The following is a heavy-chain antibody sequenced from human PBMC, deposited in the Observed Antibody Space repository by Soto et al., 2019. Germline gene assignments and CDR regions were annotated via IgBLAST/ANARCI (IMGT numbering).Heavy chain of an antibody. D-gene: IGHD1-7*01. V-gene: IGHV3-23*01. CDR2: ISGSGGST. CDR3: AKAIGNSGPYYYCYKDV. Sequence: PGGSLRLSCAASGFTFSSYAMSWVRQAPGKGLEWVSAISGSGGSTYYADSVKGRFTISRDNSKNTLYLQMNSLRAEDTAVYYCAKAIGNSGPYYYCYKDVWGKGTTVTVSS. J-gene: IGHJ6*03. CDR1: GFTFSSYA.